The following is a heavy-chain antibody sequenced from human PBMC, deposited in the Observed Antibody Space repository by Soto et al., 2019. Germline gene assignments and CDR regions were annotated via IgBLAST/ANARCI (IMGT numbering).Heavy chain of an antibody. J-gene: IGHJ6*02. CDR1: GFTFSSYS. CDR2: ISSSSSYI. V-gene: IGHV3-21*01. D-gene: IGHD6-6*01. CDR3: ARLNSSSGMDV. Sequence: RLSCAASGFTFSSYSMNWVRQAPGKGLEWVSSISSSSSYIYYADSVKGRFTISRDNAKNSLYLQMNSLRAEDTAVYYCARLNSSSGMDVWGQGTTVTVSS.